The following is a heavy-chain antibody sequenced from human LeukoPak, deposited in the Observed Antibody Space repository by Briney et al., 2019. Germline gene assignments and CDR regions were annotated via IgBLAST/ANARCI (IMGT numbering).Heavy chain of an antibody. V-gene: IGHV4-34*01. CDR3: AKTSDYYGSGSYYGDPTGIY. Sequence: SETLSLTCAVYGGSFSGYYWSWIRQPPGKGLEWIGEINHSGSTNYNPSLKSRVTISVDTSKNQFSLKLNSVTAADTAVYYCAKTSDYYGSGSYYGDPTGIYWGQGTLVTVSS. D-gene: IGHD3-10*01. CDR2: INHSGST. CDR1: GGSFSGYY. J-gene: IGHJ4*02.